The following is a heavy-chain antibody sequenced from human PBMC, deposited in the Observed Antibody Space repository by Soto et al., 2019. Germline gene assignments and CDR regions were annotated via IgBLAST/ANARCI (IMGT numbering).Heavy chain of an antibody. Sequence: SETLSLTCAVYGGSFSGYYWSWIRQPPGKGLEWIGEINHSGSTNYNPSLKSRVTISVDTSKNQFSLKLSSVTAADTAVYYCARGDIVVVVAATKPRAKYFQHWGQGTLVTVSS. D-gene: IGHD2-15*01. V-gene: IGHV4-34*01. CDR3: ARGDIVVVVAATKPRAKYFQH. CDR2: INHSGST. J-gene: IGHJ1*01. CDR1: GGSFSGYY.